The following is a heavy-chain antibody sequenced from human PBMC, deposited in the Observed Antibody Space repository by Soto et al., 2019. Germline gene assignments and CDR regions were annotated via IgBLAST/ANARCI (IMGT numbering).Heavy chain of an antibody. Sequence: SETLSLTCNVSGGSVSSVKYFWSWIRQPPGKGLEWIAYIYNNGNTNYNPSLKSRATISVETSKNQCSLKLTSVTAADSAVYFCARTVMPVGNLAAFDHWGQGVLVTVSS. D-gene: IGHD7-27*01. CDR2: IYNNGNT. CDR3: ARTVMPVGNLAAFDH. V-gene: IGHV4-61*01. J-gene: IGHJ4*02. CDR1: GGSVSSVKYF.